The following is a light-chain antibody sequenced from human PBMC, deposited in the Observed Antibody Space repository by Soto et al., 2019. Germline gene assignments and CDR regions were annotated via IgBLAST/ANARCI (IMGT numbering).Light chain of an antibody. V-gene: IGKV1-5*01. CDR1: QTVNTW. Sequence: DIQLTQSPSTLSASVGERVTITCRASQTVNTWLAWYQHKPGKAPKLLIYDASVLETGVPSRFSGFSSGTEFTLTISSLQPDDFATYFCKQYNSYSPEGLTFGGGTKVEI. J-gene: IGKJ4*01. CDR3: KQYNSYSPEGLT. CDR2: DAS.